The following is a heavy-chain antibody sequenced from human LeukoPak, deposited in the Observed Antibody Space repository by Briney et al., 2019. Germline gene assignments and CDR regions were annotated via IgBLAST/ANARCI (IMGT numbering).Heavy chain of an antibody. CDR3: ARGRQDVTMIVVVMTAVSYYLDV. J-gene: IGHJ6*03. CDR2: MNPSGST. D-gene: IGHD3-22*01. V-gene: IGHV4-34*01. CDR1: GGSFSGYY. Sequence: SETLSLTCAVYGGSFSGYYWTWIRQTPEKGLEWIGEMNPSGSTNYNPSLKSRVTISVDTSKNQFSLELSSVTAADTAVYYCARGRQDVTMIVVVMTAVSYYLDVWGNGTTVTVS.